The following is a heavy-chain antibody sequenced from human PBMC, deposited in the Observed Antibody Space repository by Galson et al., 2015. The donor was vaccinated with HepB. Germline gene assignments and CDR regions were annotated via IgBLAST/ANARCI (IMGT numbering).Heavy chain of an antibody. V-gene: IGHV3-11*06. Sequence: SLRLSCAASGFTFSDYYMSWIRQAPGKGLEWVSYISSSSSYTNYADSVKGRFTISRDNAKNSLYLQMNSLRAEDTAVYYCARDKFDYDSSGYYSPYGMDVWGQGTTVTVSS. CDR1: GFTFSDYY. CDR3: ARDKFDYDSSGYYSPYGMDV. CDR2: ISSSSSYT. D-gene: IGHD3-22*01. J-gene: IGHJ6*02.